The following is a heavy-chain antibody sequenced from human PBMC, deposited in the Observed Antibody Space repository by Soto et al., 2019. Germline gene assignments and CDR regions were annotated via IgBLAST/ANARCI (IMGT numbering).Heavy chain of an antibody. J-gene: IGHJ4*02. CDR3: TRQHLDVPVASAIDY. CDR1: GFTLSGST. D-gene: IGHD6-19*01. CDR2: IPSKTNTYAT. Sequence: GGSLRLSCAASGFTLSGSTIHWVRQTSGKGLEWVGRIPSKTNTYATAYAASVKGRFTISRDDSKNTAYLQMNSLKTEDTAVYYCTRQHLDVPVASAIDYWGQGTLVTVSS. V-gene: IGHV3-73*01.